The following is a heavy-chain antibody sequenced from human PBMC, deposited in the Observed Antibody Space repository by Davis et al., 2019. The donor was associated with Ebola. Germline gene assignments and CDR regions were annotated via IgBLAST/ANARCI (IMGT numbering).Heavy chain of an antibody. CDR2: SSGSGGST. Sequence: GGSLRLSCAASGFTFSSYAMSWVRQAPGKGLEWVSASSGSGGSTYYADSVKGRFTISRDNSKDTLYLQMNSLGAEDTAVYYCAKARLLWFGELLYADEYYFDYWGQGTLVTVSS. J-gene: IGHJ4*02. CDR3: AKARLLWFGELLYADEYYFDY. V-gene: IGHV3-23*01. CDR1: GFTFSSYA. D-gene: IGHD3-10*01.